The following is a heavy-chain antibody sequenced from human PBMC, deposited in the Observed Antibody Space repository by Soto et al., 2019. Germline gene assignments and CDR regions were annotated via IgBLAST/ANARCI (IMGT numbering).Heavy chain of an antibody. Sequence: SEPLSLTCTVSGDSINTPHYYWSWIRQPPGKGLEWIGYIYYSGSTYYNPSLKSRVTISVDTSKNQFSLKLSSVTAADTAVYYCARAQGSGFLVSWGQGTLVTVSS. V-gene: IGHV4-30-4*01. CDR2: IYYSGST. CDR3: ARAQGSGFLVS. D-gene: IGHD3-10*01. CDR1: GDSINTPHYY. J-gene: IGHJ4*02.